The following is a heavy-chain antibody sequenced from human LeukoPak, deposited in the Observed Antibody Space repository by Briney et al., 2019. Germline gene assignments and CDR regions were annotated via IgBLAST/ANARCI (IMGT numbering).Heavy chain of an antibody. CDR1: GFTFNNFT. D-gene: IGHD1-1*01. Sequence: GGSLRLSCAASGFTFNNFTMSWVRQAPGKGLEWVSAIGDNGGDTKYAASVKGRFTIYRDNSRNTLYLQMNSLRVEDTAIYYCGRDWKLDYWGQGTLVTVSS. V-gene: IGHV3-23*01. CDR2: IGDNGGDT. J-gene: IGHJ4*02. CDR3: GRDWKLDY.